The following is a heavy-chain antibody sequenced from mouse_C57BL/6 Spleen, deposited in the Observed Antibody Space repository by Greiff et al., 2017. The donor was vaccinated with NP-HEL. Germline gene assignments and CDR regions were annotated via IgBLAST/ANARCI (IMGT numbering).Heavy chain of an antibody. D-gene: IGHD1-1*01. CDR2: ISSGSSTI. V-gene: IGHV5-17*01. Sequence: EVMLVESGGGLVKPGGSLKLSCAASGFTFSDYGMHWVRQAPEKGLEWVAYISSGSSTIYYADTVKGRFTISRDNAKNTLFLQMTSLRSEDTAMYYCAKIYYYGSSWYFDVWGTGTTVTVSS. J-gene: IGHJ1*03. CDR1: GFTFSDYG. CDR3: AKIYYYGSSWYFDV.